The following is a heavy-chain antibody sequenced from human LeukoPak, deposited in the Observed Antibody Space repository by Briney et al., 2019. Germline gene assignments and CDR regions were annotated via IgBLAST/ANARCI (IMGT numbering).Heavy chain of an antibody. CDR1: GGPISSYH. CDR3: ARYEQLVTDWYFDL. Sequence: SETLSLTCTVSGGPISSYHWSWIRQPAGKGLEWIGRIYTSGSTNYNPSLKSRVTMSVDTSKNQFSLKLSSVTAADTAVYYCARYEQLVTDWYFDLWGRGTLVTVSS. J-gene: IGHJ2*01. V-gene: IGHV4-4*07. D-gene: IGHD6-6*01. CDR2: IYTSGST.